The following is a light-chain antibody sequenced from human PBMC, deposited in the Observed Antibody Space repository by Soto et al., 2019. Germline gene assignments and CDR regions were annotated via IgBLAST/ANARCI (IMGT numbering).Light chain of an antibody. CDR1: QSISTW. CDR3: QHYGTYWWT. CDR2: KAS. J-gene: IGKJ1*01. Sequence: DIPMTQSPFTLSASVGDRVTITCRASQSISTWLGWYQQKPGKAPKLLISKASTLESGVPSRFSGSGSGTEFTLTISSLQPDDFATYYCQHYGTYWWTFGQGTKVEIK. V-gene: IGKV1-5*03.